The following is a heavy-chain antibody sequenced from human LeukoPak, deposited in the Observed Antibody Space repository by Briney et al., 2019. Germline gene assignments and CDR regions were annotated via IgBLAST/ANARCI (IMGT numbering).Heavy chain of an antibody. J-gene: IGHJ4*02. CDR2: ISSSSSYI. D-gene: IGHD2-15*01. V-gene: IGHV3-21*01. Sequence: GGSLRLSCAASGFTFSTYAMSWVRQALGKGLEWVSSISSSSSYIYYADSVKGRFTISRDNAKNSLYLQMNSLRAEDTAVYYCAREYCSGGSCSGWDYWGQGTLVTVSS. CDR3: AREYCSGGSCSGWDY. CDR1: GFTFSTYA.